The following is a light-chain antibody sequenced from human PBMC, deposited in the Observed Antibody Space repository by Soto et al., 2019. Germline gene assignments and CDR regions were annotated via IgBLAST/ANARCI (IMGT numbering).Light chain of an antibody. J-gene: IGKJ2*01. Sequence: EIVMTQTPLSLSVTPGQPASISCQSTQSLLYSDGKTYLSWYLQKPGQPPQLLIYEVSERLSGVPLRFSGSGSGTHFTLRISRVEAEDVGVYYCMQTTLLPFTFGQGTNLEIK. CDR1: QSLLYSDGKTY. CDR3: MQTTLLPFT. V-gene: IGKV2D-29*01. CDR2: EVS.